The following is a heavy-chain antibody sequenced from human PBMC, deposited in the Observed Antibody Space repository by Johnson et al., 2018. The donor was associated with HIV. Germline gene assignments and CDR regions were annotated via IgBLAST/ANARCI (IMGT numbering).Heavy chain of an antibody. V-gene: IGHV3-53*01. CDR1: GFTVSSNY. CDR3: AKDREWLVPTPLDAFDI. J-gene: IGHJ3*02. CDR2: IYSGGRP. D-gene: IGHD6-19*01. Sequence: EQLVESGGGLIQPGGSLRLSCAASGFTVSSNYMSWVRQAPGKGLEWVSVIYSGGRPSYADSVKGRFTISRDNSKNTLYLQMNSLRAEDTALYYCAKDREWLVPTPLDAFDIWGQGTMVTVSS.